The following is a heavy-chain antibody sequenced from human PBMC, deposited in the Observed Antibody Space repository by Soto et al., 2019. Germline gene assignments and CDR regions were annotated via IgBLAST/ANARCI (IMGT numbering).Heavy chain of an antibody. CDR1: GFLFNNYW. Sequence: EVQLVQSGAEVKKPGESLKISCKGSGFLFNNYWIAWVRQMPGKGLEWMGIIHPSDSKTTYSPSFQGQVIISADRSITTAYLQWSSLRASDTAMYYCARDLDYGGNTDLFAPWGQGTLVTVSS. CDR2: IHPSDSKT. CDR3: ARDLDYGGNTDLFAP. J-gene: IGHJ5*02. V-gene: IGHV5-51*01. D-gene: IGHD4-17*01.